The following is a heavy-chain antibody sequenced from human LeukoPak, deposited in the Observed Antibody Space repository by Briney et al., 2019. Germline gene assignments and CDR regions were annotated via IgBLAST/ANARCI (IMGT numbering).Heavy chain of an antibody. Sequence: ASVKVSCKASGYTFTSYGISWVRQAPGQGLEWMGWISAYNGNTNYAQKLQGRVTMTTDTSTSTAYMELRSLRSDDTAVYYCARDGITMIVEDYYYYGMDVWGQGTTATVSS. J-gene: IGHJ6*02. V-gene: IGHV1-18*01. D-gene: IGHD3-22*01. CDR1: GYTFTSYG. CDR2: ISAYNGNT. CDR3: ARDGITMIVEDYYYYGMDV.